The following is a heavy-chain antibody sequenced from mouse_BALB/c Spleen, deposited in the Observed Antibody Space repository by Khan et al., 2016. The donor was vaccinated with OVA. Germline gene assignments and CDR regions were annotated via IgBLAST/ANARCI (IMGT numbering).Heavy chain of an antibody. Sequence: EVKLLESGPGLVKPSQSLSLTFTVTGYSITSDYAWNWIRQFPGNKLEWMGYISYSGRTSSNPSLKSRISITRDTSTNQFFLQLNSVTTEDTATYYCARSGTITTVVATDLDYWGQGTTLTVSS. CDR3: ARSGTITTVVATDLDY. D-gene: IGHD1-1*01. V-gene: IGHV3-2*02. J-gene: IGHJ2*01. CDR2: ISYSGRT. CDR1: GYSITSDYA.